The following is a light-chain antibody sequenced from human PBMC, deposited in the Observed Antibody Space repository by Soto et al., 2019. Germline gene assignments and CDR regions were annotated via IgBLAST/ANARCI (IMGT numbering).Light chain of an antibody. Sequence: QSVLTQPASVSGSPGQSITMSCTGKNSDVGTYNLVSWYQQHPGKAPKLIIYEVNKRPSGVSNRFSGSKSGNTASLTISGLQAEDEAEYYCCSYASSRPCVFGEGTKVNVL. CDR1: NSDVGTYNL. J-gene: IGLJ3*02. V-gene: IGLV2-23*02. CDR3: CSYASSRPCV. CDR2: EVN.